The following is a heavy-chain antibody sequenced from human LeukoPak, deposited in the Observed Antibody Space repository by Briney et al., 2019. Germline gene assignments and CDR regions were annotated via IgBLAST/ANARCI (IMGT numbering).Heavy chain of an antibody. V-gene: IGHV4-34*01. J-gene: IGHJ6*03. CDR2: INHSGST. Sequence: SETLSLTCAVYGGSFSGYYWSWIRQPPGKGLEWIGEINHSGSTNYNPSLKSRVTISVDTSKNQFSLKLSSVTAADTAVYYCARGSRDGYNLGYCMDVWGKGTTVTVSS. D-gene: IGHD5-24*01. CDR1: GGSFSGYY. CDR3: ARGSRDGYNLGYCMDV.